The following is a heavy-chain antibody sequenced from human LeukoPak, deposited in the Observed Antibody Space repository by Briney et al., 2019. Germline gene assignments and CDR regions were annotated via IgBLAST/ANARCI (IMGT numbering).Heavy chain of an antibody. CDR2: IDPSDSYT. CDR1: GYSFTSYW. V-gene: IGHV5-10-1*01. D-gene: IGHD3-10*01. Sequence: GESLKISCKGSGYSFTSYWISWVRQMPGKGLEWMGRIDPSDSYTNYSPSFQGHVTISADKSISTAYLQWSSLKASDTAMYYCARSLGELLSSYYYGMDVWGKGTTGTVSS. J-gene: IGHJ6*04. CDR3: ARSLGELLSSYYYGMDV.